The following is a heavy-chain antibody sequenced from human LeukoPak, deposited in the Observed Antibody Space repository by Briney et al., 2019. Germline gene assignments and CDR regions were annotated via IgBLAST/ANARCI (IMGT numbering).Heavy chain of an antibody. D-gene: IGHD3-22*01. J-gene: IGHJ4*02. V-gene: IGHV4-61*02. CDR3: ARAYYYDSSGYPFDY. Sequence: SETLSLTCTVSGGSISSGSYYWSWIRQPAGKGLEWIGRIYTSGSTNYNPSLKSRVTISLDTSKNQLSLKLSSVTAADTAVYYCARAYYYDSSGYPFDYWGQGTLVTVSS. CDR1: GGSISSGSYY. CDR2: IYTSGST.